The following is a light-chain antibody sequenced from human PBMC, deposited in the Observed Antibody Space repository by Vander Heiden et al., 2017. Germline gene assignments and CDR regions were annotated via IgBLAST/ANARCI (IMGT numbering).Light chain of an antibody. CDR2: GNS. CDR1: SSNIGAGYD. J-gene: IGLJ2*01. V-gene: IGLV1-40*01. CDR3: QSYDSSLSGLV. Sequence: QSVLTQPPPVSGAPGQRVTISCTGSSSNIGAGYDVHWYQQLPGTAPKLLIYGNSNRPSGVPDRFSGSKSGTSASLASTGLQAEDEADYYCQSYDSSLSGLVFGGGTKLTVL.